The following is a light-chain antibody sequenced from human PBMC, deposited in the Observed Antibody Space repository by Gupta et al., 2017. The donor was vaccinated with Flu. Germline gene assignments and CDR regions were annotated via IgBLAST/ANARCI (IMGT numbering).Light chain of an antibody. J-gene: IGLJ1*01. V-gene: IGLV1-44*01. CDR3: AAWDDTIKGQEV. Sequence: QSVLAQPPSASGTPWQRVTISCSGSSSNIGSNTVNWYQQVPGTAPKLIIYGNNQRPSGFPDRFSGSKSGNSASLAITGLQSEDEAEYYCAAWDDTIKGQEVFGTGTKLTVL. CDR2: GNN. CDR1: SSNIGSNT.